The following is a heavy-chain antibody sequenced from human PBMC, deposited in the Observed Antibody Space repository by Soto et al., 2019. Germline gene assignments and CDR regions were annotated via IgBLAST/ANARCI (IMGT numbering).Heavy chain of an antibody. CDR3: ERDSPPVDY. Sequence: QVQLVQSGAEVKKPGASVKVSCKASGYTFTNYGISWVRQAPGQGLEWMGWISAYNGNTNYAQKLQGRVTMTTDTSTTPAYTELRSLRSDDTAVYYCERDSPPVDYGGQGTLVTVSS. CDR1: GYTFTNYG. V-gene: IGHV1-18*01. CDR2: ISAYNGNT. J-gene: IGHJ4*02.